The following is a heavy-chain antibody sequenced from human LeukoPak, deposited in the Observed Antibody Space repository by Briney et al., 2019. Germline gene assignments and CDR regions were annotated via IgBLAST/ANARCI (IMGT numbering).Heavy chain of an antibody. CDR1: GFSFSSYG. CDR3: ARDSSGWDLDY. J-gene: IGHJ4*02. CDR2: IWYDGSNK. Sequence: GGSLRLSCAASGFSFSSYGMHWVREAPGKGLEWVAIIWYDGSNKYYGDSVKGRFSISRDNSKNTLYLQMNSLRADDTAVYYCARDSSGWDLDYSGQGTLVTVSS. D-gene: IGHD6-19*01. V-gene: IGHV3-33*01.